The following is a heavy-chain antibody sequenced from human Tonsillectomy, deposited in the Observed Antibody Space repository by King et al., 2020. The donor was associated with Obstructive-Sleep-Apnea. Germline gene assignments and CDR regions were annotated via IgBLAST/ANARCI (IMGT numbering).Heavy chain of an antibody. Sequence: QLQESGPGLVKPSETLSLTCTVSGAAISSGDYYWGWIRQPPGKGLERIGSIYYTGSTYYNPSLQSRVTISVDTAKNQFSLKLSSVTAADTAVYFCASHPHVATVYFDFWGQGTLVAVSS. CDR1: GAAISSGDYY. CDR2: IYYTGST. CDR3: ASHPHVATVYFDF. D-gene: IGHD4-11*01. V-gene: IGHV4-39*01. J-gene: IGHJ4*01.